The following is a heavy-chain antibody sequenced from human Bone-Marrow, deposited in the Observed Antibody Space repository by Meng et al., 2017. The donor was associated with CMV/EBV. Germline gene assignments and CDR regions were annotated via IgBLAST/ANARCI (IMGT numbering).Heavy chain of an antibody. CDR3: ARQMGWELGYFDY. CDR1: GFTFSSYG. Sequence: GESLKISCSASGFTFSSYGMHWVRQAPGKGLEWVAFIRYDGSNKYYADSVKGRFTISRDNSKNTLYLQMNSLRAEDTAVYYCARQMGWELGYFDYWGQGTLVTVSS. J-gene: IGHJ4*02. CDR2: IRYDGSNK. V-gene: IGHV3-30*02. D-gene: IGHD1-26*01.